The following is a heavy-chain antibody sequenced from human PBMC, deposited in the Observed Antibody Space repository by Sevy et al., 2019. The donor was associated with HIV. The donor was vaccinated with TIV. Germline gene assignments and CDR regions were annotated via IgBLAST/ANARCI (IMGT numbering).Heavy chain of an antibody. V-gene: IGHV3-49*03. CDR1: GLNFRDHA. CDR3: SSRISGSQGVLPL. J-gene: IGHJ4*02. Sequence: GGSLRLSCTTSGLNFRDHAMNWFRQAPGKGPEWVGFIRSSSYGGTTEYAASVKVRFTISRDDAKSIAYLQLNSLRTGDTAVYYCSSRISGSQGVLPLWGQGTLVTVSS. CDR2: IRSSSYGGTT. D-gene: IGHD2-15*01.